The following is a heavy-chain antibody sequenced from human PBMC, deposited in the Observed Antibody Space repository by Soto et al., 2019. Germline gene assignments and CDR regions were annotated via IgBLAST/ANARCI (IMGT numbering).Heavy chain of an antibody. Sequence: QTGGSLRLSCAASAFTFTTYAMHWVRQAPGEGLEWVAGLSNDGHNKYYADSVKGRFTISRDNPKKMMYLQMNSLRPEDTAVYHCARGLGWMATTRGLDYWGQGTLVTVSS. CDR3: ARGLGWMATTRGLDY. CDR2: LSNDGHNK. CDR1: AFTFTTYA. J-gene: IGHJ4*02. V-gene: IGHV3-30-3*01. D-gene: IGHD5-12*01.